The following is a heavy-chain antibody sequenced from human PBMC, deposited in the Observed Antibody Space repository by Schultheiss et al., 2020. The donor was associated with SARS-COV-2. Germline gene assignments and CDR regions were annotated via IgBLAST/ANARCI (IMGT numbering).Heavy chain of an antibody. CDR2: INHSGST. V-gene: IGHV4-34*01. CDR1: GGSFSGYY. CDR3: ARDGGLPGMVGLTTYNYYGMDV. Sequence: GSLRLSCAVYGGSFSGYYWSWIRQPPGKGLEWIGEINHSGSTNYNPSLKSRVTISVDTSKNQFSLKLSSVTAADTAMYYCARDGGLPGMVGLTTYNYYGMDVWGQGTTVTVSS. D-gene: IGHD2-8*01. J-gene: IGHJ6*02.